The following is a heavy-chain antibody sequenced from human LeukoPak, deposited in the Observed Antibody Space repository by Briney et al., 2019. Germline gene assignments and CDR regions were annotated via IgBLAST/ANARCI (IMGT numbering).Heavy chain of an antibody. CDR3: AHGLWHYDAFDV. CDR2: IKSKSDGGTT. Sequence: GGSLRLSCAASGSTFTNAWMNWVRQAPGKGLEWVGRIKSKSDGGTTDYAAPVKGRFTISRDDPKITLYLQVNSLKTEDTAVYYCAHGLWHYDAFDVWGQGTMVTVSS. V-gene: IGHV3-15*01. CDR1: GSTFTNAW. J-gene: IGHJ3*01. D-gene: IGHD3-10*01.